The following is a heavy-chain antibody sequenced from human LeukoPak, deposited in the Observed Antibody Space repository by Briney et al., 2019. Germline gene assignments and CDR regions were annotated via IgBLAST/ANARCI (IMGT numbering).Heavy chain of an antibody. CDR1: GFTFSSYG. Sequence: GGSLRLSCAASGFTFSSYGMHWVRQAPGKGLEWVSRMNQDGSDTSYADSVKGRFTISRDNAKNTVYLQMNSLRAEDSAVYYCATVFGYWGQGTLVTVSS. CDR2: MNQDGSDT. V-gene: IGHV3-74*01. CDR3: ATVFGY. J-gene: IGHJ4*02.